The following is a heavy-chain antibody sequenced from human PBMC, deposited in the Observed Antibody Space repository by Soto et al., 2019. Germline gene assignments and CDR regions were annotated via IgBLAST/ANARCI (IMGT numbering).Heavy chain of an antibody. V-gene: IGHV3-30-3*01. J-gene: IGHJ3*02. CDR3: ARETVGRQLSNTFDI. D-gene: IGHD5-18*01. Sequence: PGGSLRLSCAASGFTFTNFAMDWVRQAPGKGLEWVAVLSFDGNNEHYADSVKGRFSISRDNSRNTLFLQLNSLRPDDTAVFYCARETVGRQLSNTFDIWGQGTMVTVSS. CDR2: LSFDGNNE. CDR1: GFTFTNFA.